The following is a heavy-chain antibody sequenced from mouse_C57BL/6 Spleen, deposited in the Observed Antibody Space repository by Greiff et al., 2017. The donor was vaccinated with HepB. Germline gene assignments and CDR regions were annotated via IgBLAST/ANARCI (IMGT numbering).Heavy chain of an antibody. CDR1: GYTFTDYY. J-gene: IGHJ4*01. CDR2: INPNNGGT. V-gene: IGHV1-26*01. CDR3: ARLGLLHAMDY. D-gene: IGHD2-3*01. Sequence: EVQLQQSGPELVKPGASVKISCKASGYTFTDYYMNWVKQSHGKSLEWIGDINPNNGGTSYNQKFKGKATLTVDKSSSTAYMELRSLTSEDSAVYYCARLGLLHAMDYWGQGTSVTVSS.